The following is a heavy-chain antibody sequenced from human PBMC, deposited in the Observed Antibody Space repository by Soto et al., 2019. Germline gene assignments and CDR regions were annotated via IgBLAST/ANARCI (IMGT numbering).Heavy chain of an antibody. D-gene: IGHD3-10*01. Sequence: QVQLQESGPGLVKPSGTLSLTCAVSSGSISSSNWWSWVRQPPGKGLEWIGEIYHSGSTNYNPSLKSPVTISVDTSKNQFSLRLSSVTAADTAVYYCAKSSRIEWFGDSSNFDLDIWGQGTIVTVCS. V-gene: IGHV4-4*02. CDR3: AKSSRIEWFGDSSNFDLDI. J-gene: IGHJ3*02. CDR1: SGSISSSNW. CDR2: IYHSGST.